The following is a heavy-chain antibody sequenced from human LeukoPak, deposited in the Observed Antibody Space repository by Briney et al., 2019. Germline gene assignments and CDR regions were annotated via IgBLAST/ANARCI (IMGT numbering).Heavy chain of an antibody. D-gene: IGHD6-19*01. V-gene: IGHV1-46*01. CDR2: INPSGGST. J-gene: IGHJ4*02. Sequence: GASVKVSCKASGYTFTSYYMHWVRQAPGQGLEWMGIINPSGGSTSYAQKFQGRVTMTRNTSISTAYMELSSLRSEDTAVYYCARSIAVAGTGFDYWGQGTLVTVSS. CDR3: ARSIAVAGTGFDY. CDR1: GYTFTSYY.